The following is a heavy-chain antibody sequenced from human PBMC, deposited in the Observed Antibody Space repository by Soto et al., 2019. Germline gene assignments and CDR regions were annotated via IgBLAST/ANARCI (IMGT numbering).Heavy chain of an antibody. J-gene: IGHJ4*02. CDR3: ARDGCSSASCYVGYYFDY. CDR2: ISGSGGSP. CDR1: GFTFSSYT. Sequence: PGGSLRLSCAASGFTFSSYTMAWVRQAPGKGLEWVSAISGSGGSPSYADSVQGRFTISRDNTKNSLYLQMNSLRVEDTAVYYCARDGCSSASCYVGYYFDYWGQGALVTVPS. D-gene: IGHD2-2*01. V-gene: IGHV3-23*01.